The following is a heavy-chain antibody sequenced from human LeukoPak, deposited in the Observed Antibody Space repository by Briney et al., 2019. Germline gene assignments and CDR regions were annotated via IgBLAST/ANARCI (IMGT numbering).Heavy chain of an antibody. V-gene: IGHV3-23*01. CDR2: ILANGVTT. D-gene: IGHD4/OR15-4a*01. CDR3: VKDLNYGDGRWEFDP. CDR1: GFSLTNIA. Sequence: PGGSLRLSCAASGFSLTNIAMAWVRQGPGKRLEWVSGILANGVTTYYADSVKGRFTISRDISKSTLYLQMNSLTVDDTATYFCVKDLNYGDGRWEFDPWGQGTLVTVA. J-gene: IGHJ5*02.